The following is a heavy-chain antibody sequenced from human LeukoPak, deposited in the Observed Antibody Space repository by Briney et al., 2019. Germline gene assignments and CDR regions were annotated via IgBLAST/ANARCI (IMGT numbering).Heavy chain of an antibody. V-gene: IGHV3-48*03. J-gene: IGHJ4*02. CDR1: GFTFSSYE. CDR2: ISCSGSTI. D-gene: IGHD6-19*01. CDR3: VGSIGWWGFDY. Sequence: PGGSLRLSCAASGFTFSSYEMNWVRQAPGKGLEWVSYISCSGSTIYYADSVKGRFTISRDNSKNTLYLQMNSLRAEDTALYYCVGSIGWWGFDYWGQGTLVTVSS.